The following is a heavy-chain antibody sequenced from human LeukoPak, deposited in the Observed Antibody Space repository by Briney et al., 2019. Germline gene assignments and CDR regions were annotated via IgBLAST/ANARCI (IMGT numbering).Heavy chain of an antibody. CDR2: IRDKAYNYAT. V-gene: IGHV3-73*01. CDR3: ASAYYYDSGGYYHHDAFDV. D-gene: IGHD3-22*01. Sequence: QPGGSLKLSCAASGLTFSGSTMHWVRQASGKGLEWVGHIRDKAYNYATAYAASVKGRFTISRDDSKNTAYLQMNSLQTEDTAVYYCASAYYYDSGGYYHHDAFDVWGQGTMVTVSS. J-gene: IGHJ3*01. CDR1: GLTFSGST.